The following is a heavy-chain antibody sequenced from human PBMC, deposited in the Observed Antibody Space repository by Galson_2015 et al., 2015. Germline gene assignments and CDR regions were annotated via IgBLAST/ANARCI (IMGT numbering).Heavy chain of an antibody. V-gene: IGHV3-30*18. CDR3: AKVRRTGDLSDAFDY. CDR1: GLIFSNYG. D-gene: IGHD3-10*01. J-gene: IGHJ4*02. Sequence: SLRLSCAASGLIFSNYGMHWVRQAPGKGLEWVAVVSYDGSRKYCAGSVKGRFIISRDNSKSTVYLQMNSLRAEDTATYYCAKVRRTGDLSDAFDYWRQGTLVTVSS. CDR2: VSYDGSRK.